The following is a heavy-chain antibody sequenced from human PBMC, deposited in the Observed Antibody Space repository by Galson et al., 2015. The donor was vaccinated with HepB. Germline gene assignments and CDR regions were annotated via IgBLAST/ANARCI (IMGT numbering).Heavy chain of an antibody. CDR3: TRVFPTMPFYSGSVLLIATFDI. Sequence: SLRLSCAASGFSFGDDALSWIRQAPGKGPEWVGFIKSQSYGGTTEYAASVKGRFTISRDDSKGIAYLQMNSLKTEDTAVYYCTRVFPTMPFYSGSVLLIATFDIWGQGTMVTVAS. D-gene: IGHD3-10*01. CDR2: IKSQSYGGTT. J-gene: IGHJ3*02. V-gene: IGHV3-49*03. CDR1: GFSFGDDA.